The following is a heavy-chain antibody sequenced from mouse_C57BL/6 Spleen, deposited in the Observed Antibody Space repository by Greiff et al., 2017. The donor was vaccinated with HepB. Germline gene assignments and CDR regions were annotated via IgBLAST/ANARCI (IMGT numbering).Heavy chain of an antibody. Sequence: QVQLQQPGAELVMPGASVKLSCKASGYTFTSYWMHWAKQRPGQGLEWIGEIDPSDSYTNYNQKFKGKSTLTVDKSSSTAHMQLSSLTSEGSAVYYCARSQTAQATGWFAYWGQGTLVTVSA. V-gene: IGHV1-69*01. CDR1: GYTFTSYW. D-gene: IGHD3-2*02. CDR3: ARSQTAQATGWFAY. CDR2: IDPSDSYT. J-gene: IGHJ3*01.